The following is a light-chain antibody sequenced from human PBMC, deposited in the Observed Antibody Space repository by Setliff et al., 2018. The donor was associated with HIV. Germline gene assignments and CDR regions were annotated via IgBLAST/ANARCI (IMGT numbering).Light chain of an antibody. V-gene: IGLV1-40*01. J-gene: IGLJ1*01. CDR3: QAYDSSLSVSGLV. Sequence: QSALTQPPSVSGAPGQRVTISCTGSYSNIGEGYGVHWYQQLPGTAPKLLIYGDSNRPSGVPDRFSGSKSGTSASLAITGLQAEDEADYYCQAYDSSLSVSGLVFGTGTKVTVL. CDR2: GDS. CDR1: YSNIGEGYG.